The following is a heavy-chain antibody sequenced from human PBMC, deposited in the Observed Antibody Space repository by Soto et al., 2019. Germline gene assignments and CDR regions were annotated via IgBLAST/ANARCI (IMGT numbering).Heavy chain of an antibody. CDR2: ISAYNGNT. V-gene: IGHV1-18*01. CDR3: TRDRFEGIYYDSSGYNNWFDP. J-gene: IGHJ5*02. CDR1: GYTFTSYG. Sequence: QVQLVQSGTEVKKPGASVKVSCKASGYTFTSYGISWVRQAPGQGLKWMGWISAYNGNTNYAQRLQGRVTMTTDTSTSTAYMELRSLRSDDTAVYYCTRDRFEGIYYDSSGYNNWFDPWGQGTLVTVSS. D-gene: IGHD3-22*01.